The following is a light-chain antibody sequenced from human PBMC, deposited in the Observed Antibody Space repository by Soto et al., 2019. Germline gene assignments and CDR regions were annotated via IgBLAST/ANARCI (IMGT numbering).Light chain of an antibody. CDR1: QSIGNS. CDR3: RQRYYWALT. V-gene: IGKV3-11*01. Sequence: TVLTQSPATLSLSPGERATLSCKASQSIGNSLGWFQQKPGQAPRLLIDDAFNRATGIPARFTGSGSGSDFTLTISSLEPEDFGVYYCRQRYYWALTVGGGTKLDIK. J-gene: IGKJ4*01. CDR2: DAF.